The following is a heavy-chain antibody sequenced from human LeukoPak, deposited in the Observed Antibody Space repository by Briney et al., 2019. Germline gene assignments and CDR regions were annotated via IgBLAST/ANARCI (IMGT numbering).Heavy chain of an antibody. V-gene: IGHV1-18*01. Sequence: ASVKVSCKASGGTFSSYAISWVRQAPGQGLEWMGWISAYNGNTNYAQKLQGRVTMTTDTSTSTAYMELRSLRSDDTAVYYCARASRGSYSDYWGQGTLVTVSS. CDR3: ARASRGSYSDY. CDR1: GGTFSSYA. D-gene: IGHD1-26*01. J-gene: IGHJ4*02. CDR2: ISAYNGNT.